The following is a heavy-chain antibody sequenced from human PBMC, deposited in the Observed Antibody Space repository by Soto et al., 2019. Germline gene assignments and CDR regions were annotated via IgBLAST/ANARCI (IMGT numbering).Heavy chain of an antibody. CDR2: MNPNSGNT. J-gene: IGHJ6*02. CDR1: GYTFTSYD. V-gene: IGHV1-8*01. CDR3: AREKTAYGMAV. Sequence: QVQLVQSGAEVKKPGASVKVSCKASGYTFTSYDINWVRQATGQGLEWMGWMNPNSGNTGYAQKFQCIVTMTRNTSITTASMELSRLRSEDTAVDYCAREKTAYGMAVWGQGTTVTVS.